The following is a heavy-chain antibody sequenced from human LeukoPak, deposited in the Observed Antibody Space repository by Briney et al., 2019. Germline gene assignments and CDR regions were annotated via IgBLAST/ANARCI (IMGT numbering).Heavy chain of an antibody. D-gene: IGHD3-9*01. Sequence: SETLSLTCTVSGGSIGSGDYYWSWIRQPPGKGLEWIGYIYYSGSTYYNPSLKSRVTISVDTSKNQFSLKLSSVTAADTAVYYCARVRNDILTGTSMAYGMDVWGQGTTVTVSS. V-gene: IGHV4-30-4*01. CDR1: GGSIGSGDYY. CDR2: IYYSGST. CDR3: ARVRNDILTGTSMAYGMDV. J-gene: IGHJ6*02.